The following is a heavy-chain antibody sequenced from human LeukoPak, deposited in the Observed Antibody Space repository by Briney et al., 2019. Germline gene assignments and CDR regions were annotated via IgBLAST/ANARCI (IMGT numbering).Heavy chain of an antibody. CDR1: GFTFTSSA. D-gene: IGHD3-22*01. CDR3: AAGSPYYDSSGYPYYYYYGMDV. CDR2: IVVGSGNT. V-gene: IGHV1-58*02. Sequence: GTSVKVSCKAFGFTFTSSAMQWVRQARGQRLEWIGWIVVGSGNTNYAQKFQERVTITRDMSTSTAYMELSSLRSEDTAVYYCAAGSPYYDSSGYPYYYYYGMDVWGQGTTVTVSS. J-gene: IGHJ6*02.